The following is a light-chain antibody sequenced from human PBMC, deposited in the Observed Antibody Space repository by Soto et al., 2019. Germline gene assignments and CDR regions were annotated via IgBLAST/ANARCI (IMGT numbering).Light chain of an antibody. CDR3: QQYNSYSPYT. CDR1: QSISSW. J-gene: IGKJ2*01. CDR2: KAS. V-gene: IGKV1-5*03. Sequence: DIQMTQSPSTLSASVGDRVTITCRASQSISSWLAWYQQKPGKAPKLLIYKASSLESGVPSRFSGSGSGTEFTLTISSLQPDVFATYYCQQYNSYSPYTFGQGTKVDIK.